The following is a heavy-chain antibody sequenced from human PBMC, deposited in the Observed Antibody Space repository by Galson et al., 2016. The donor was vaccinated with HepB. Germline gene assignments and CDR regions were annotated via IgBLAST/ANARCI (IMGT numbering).Heavy chain of an antibody. Sequence: SLRLSCAASGFSFSSYAMSWVRQAPGKGLEWDSGITSGGTTYYADSVKGRFTISRDNSKNILYLQMKSLRDEDTAVYYCAKRPYSYGWHYGMDVWGQGTTVTVSS. CDR2: ITSGGTT. CDR1: GFSFSSYA. J-gene: IGHJ6*02. D-gene: IGHD5-18*01. CDR3: AKRPYSYGWHYGMDV. V-gene: IGHV3-23*01.